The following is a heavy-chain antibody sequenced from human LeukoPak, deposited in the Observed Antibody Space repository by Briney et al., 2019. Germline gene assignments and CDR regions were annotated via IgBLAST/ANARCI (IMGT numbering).Heavy chain of an antibody. CDR3: ARGRLLWFGESPLGFDP. J-gene: IGHJ5*02. V-gene: IGHV4-34*01. Sequence: PSETLSLTCAVYGGSFSGYYWSWIRQPPGKGLEWIGEINHSGSTNYNPSLKSRVTISVDTSKNQFSLKLSSVTAADTAVYYCARGRLLWFGESPLGFDPWGQGTLVTVSS. CDR2: INHSGST. D-gene: IGHD3-10*01. CDR1: GGSFSGYY.